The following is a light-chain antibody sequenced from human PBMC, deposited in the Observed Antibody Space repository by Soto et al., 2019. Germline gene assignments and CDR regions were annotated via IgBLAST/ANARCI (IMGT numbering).Light chain of an antibody. CDR1: QSISSY. J-gene: IGKJ5*01. V-gene: IGKV1-39*01. Sequence: DIQMTQSPSSLSASVGDRVTITCRASQSISSYLNWYHQKPGKAPKLLIYAASSLQSGVPSRFSGSGSGTDFTLNISSLQPEDFATYYCQQSYSTTITFGQGTRLEI. CDR2: AAS. CDR3: QQSYSTTIT.